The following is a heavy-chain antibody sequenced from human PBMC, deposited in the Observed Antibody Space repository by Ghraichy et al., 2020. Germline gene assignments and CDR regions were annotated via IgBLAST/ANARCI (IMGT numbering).Heavy chain of an antibody. CDR1: GFTFSSYG. D-gene: IGHD6-19*01. Sequence: GGSLRLSCAASGFTFSSYGMHWVRQAPGKGLEWVAVIWYDGSNKYYADSVKGRFTISRDNSKNTLYLQMNSLRAEDTAVYYCARARAVAVYYFDYWGQGTLVTVSS. CDR2: IWYDGSNK. V-gene: IGHV3-33*01. CDR3: ARARAVAVYYFDY. J-gene: IGHJ4*02.